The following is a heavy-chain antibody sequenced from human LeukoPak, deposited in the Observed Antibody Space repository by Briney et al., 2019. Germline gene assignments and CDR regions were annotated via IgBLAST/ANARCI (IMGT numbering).Heavy chain of an antibody. V-gene: IGHV4-31*03. Sequence: SETLSLTCTVSGGSISSGGYYWSWIRQNPGKGLEGIGYIYYSGSTYYNPSLKSRLTISVDTSKNQFSLNLYSVTAADTAVYYCARGGSYYNWFDPWGQGTLVTVSS. J-gene: IGHJ5*02. CDR2: IYYSGST. CDR1: GGSISSGGYY. CDR3: ARGGSYYNWFDP. D-gene: IGHD1-26*01.